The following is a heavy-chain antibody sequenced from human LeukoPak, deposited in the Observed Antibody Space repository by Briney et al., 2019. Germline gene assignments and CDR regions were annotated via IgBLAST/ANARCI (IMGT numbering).Heavy chain of an antibody. CDR3: ARSPGYYYYYMDV. Sequence: SETLSLTCTVSGYSISSGYYWGWIRQSPGKGLEWIGSIYHSGRSYYNPSLKSRVTISVDTSKNYFSLKLSSVTAADTAVYYCARSPGYYYYYMDVWGKGTTVTVSS. V-gene: IGHV4-38-2*02. CDR1: GYSISSGYY. J-gene: IGHJ6*03. CDR2: IYHSGRS.